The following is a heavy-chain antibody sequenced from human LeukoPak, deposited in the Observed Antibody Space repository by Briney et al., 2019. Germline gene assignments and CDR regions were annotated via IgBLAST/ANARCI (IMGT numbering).Heavy chain of an antibody. D-gene: IGHD3-9*01. J-gene: IGHJ5*02. CDR3: ARDLLTGYPGNWFDP. Sequence: SETLSLTCTVSGASISSYYWSWIRQPPGKGLEWIGYIYYSGSTNYNPSLKSRVTISVDTSKNQFSLKLSSVTAADTAVYYCARDLLTGYPGNWFDPWGQGTLVTVSS. CDR2: IYYSGST. V-gene: IGHV4-59*01. CDR1: GASISSYY.